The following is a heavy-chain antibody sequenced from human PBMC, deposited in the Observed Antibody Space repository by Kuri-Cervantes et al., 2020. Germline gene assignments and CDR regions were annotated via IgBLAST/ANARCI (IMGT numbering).Heavy chain of an antibody. Sequence: GESLKISCVASGFIFNDYWMTWVRQVTGRGLEFVANIRPDGSDKYYGDSVKGRFTISRDNAKNSLYLQMNSLRDEDTAVYYCARDRAMDDYWGQGTLVTVSS. CDR3: ARDRAMDDY. J-gene: IGHJ4*02. CDR2: IRPDGSDK. V-gene: IGHV3-7*01. CDR1: GFIFNDYW. D-gene: IGHD5-18*01.